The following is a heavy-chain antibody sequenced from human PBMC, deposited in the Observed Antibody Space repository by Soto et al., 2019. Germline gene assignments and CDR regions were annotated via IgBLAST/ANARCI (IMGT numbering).Heavy chain of an antibody. V-gene: IGHV1-69*01. J-gene: IGHJ6*02. D-gene: IGHD2-15*01. CDR2: IIPIFGTA. Sequence: QVQLVQSGAEVKKPGSSVKVSCKASGGTFSSYAISWVRQAPGQGLEWMGGIIPIFGTANYAQKFQGRVTITADESTSTAYMELSRLRSEDTAVYYCARRGCSGGSCYYPYYYYGMDVWGQGTTVTVS. CDR3: ARRGCSGGSCYYPYYYYGMDV. CDR1: GGTFSSYA.